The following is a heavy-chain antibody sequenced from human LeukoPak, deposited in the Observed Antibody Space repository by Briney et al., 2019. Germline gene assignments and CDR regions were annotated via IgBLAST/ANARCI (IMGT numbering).Heavy chain of an antibody. J-gene: IGHJ3*02. CDR1: GFTFSSYA. CDR3: ASVDI. Sequence: GRSLRLSCAASGFTFSSYAMHWVRQAPGKGLEWVAVISYDGSNKYYADSVKGRFTISRDNSKNTLYLQMNSLRAEDTAVYYCASVDIWGQGTMVTVSS. V-gene: IGHV3-30-3*01. CDR2: ISYDGSNK.